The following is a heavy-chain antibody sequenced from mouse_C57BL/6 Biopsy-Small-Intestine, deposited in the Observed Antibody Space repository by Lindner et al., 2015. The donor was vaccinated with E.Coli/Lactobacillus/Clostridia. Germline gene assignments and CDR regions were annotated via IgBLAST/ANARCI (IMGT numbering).Heavy chain of an antibody. Sequence: VQLQESGAELVRPGASAKLSCTASGFNIKDDYMHWVKQRPEQGLEWIGWIDPENGNTEYASKFQGRATVTADTSSNTACLQLSSLTSEDTAVYYCARRIYDGYLYYFDYWGQGTTLTVSS. CDR2: IDPENGNT. J-gene: IGHJ2*01. CDR3: ARRIYDGYLYYFDY. D-gene: IGHD2-3*01. CDR1: GFNIKDDY. V-gene: IGHV14-4*01.